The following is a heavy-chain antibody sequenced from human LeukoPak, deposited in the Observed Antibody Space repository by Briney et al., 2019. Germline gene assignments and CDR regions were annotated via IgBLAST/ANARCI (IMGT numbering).Heavy chain of an antibody. CDR3: ARGNSSSWYYFDY. V-gene: IGHV4-39*07. CDR1: GGSISSSSFY. J-gene: IGHJ4*02. CDR2: IYHSGST. Sequence: SETLSLTCTVSGGSISSSSFYWGWFRQPPGKGLEWIGYIYHSGSTYYNPSLKSRVTISVDRSKNQFSLKLSSVTAADTAVYYCARGNSSSWYYFDYWGQGTLVTVSS. D-gene: IGHD6-13*01.